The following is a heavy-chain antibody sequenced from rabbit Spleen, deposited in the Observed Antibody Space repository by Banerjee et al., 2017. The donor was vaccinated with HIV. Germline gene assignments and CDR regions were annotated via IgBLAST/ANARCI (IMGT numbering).Heavy chain of an antibody. CDR3: ARDTSTSFSTYGMGL. CDR2: IDTNDGDT. CDR1: GIDFSTYYY. V-gene: IGHV1S45*01. Sequence: QEQLVESGGGLVQPEGSLTLTCTASGIDFSTYYYMCWVRQAPGKGLEWIACIDTNDGDTDYANWPKGRFTISKTSSTTVTLQMTSLTAADTATYFCARDTSTSFSTYGMGLWGPGTLVTVS. J-gene: IGHJ6*01. D-gene: IGHD1-1*01.